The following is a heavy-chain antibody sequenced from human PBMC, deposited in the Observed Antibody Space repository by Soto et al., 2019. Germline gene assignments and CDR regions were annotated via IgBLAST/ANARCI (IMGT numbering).Heavy chain of an antibody. CDR3: TVALASGYDYPYYMGV. CDR2: IRSKANSYAT. J-gene: IGHJ6*03. D-gene: IGHD5-12*01. CDR1: GFTFSGSA. V-gene: IGHV3-73*01. Sequence: GGSLRLSCAASGFTFSGSAMHWVRQASGKGLEWVGRIRSKANSYATAYAASVKGRFTISRDDSKNTAYLQMNSLKTEDTAVYYCTVALASGYDYPYYMGVWGKGTTVTVSS.